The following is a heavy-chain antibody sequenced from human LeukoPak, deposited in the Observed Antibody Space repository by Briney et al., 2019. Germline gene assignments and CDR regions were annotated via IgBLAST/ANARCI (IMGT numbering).Heavy chain of an antibody. CDR2: INWNGGST. CDR3: ARGGGTQYCVY. V-gene: IGHV3-20*04. D-gene: IGHD2-15*01. CDR1: GFTFDDYG. J-gene: IGHJ4*02. Sequence: GGSLRLSCAASGFTFDDYGMSWVRHAPGRGLEWVSGINWNGGSTGYADAVKGRFTISRDNAKNALNVQVNSLRAEEPPLYYCARGGGTQYCVYWGQGTLVSVPS.